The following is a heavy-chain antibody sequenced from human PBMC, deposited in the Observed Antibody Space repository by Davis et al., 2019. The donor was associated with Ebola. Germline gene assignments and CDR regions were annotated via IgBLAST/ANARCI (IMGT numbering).Heavy chain of an antibody. CDR2: INHSGST. D-gene: IGHD3-16*01. CDR1: GGSISSSSYY. Sequence: GSLRLSCTVSGGSISSSSYYWGWIRQPPGKGLEWIGEINHSGSTNYNPSLKSRVTISVDTSKNQFSLKLSSVTAADTAVYYYARAIGGRGGWFDPWGQGTLVTVSS. CDR3: ARAIGGRGGWFDP. J-gene: IGHJ5*02. V-gene: IGHV4-39*07.